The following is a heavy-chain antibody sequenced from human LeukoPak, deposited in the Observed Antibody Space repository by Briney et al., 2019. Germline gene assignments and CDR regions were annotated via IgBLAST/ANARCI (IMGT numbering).Heavy chain of an antibody. CDR3: ARDLLYYDSSGGDY. J-gene: IGHJ4*02. Sequence: GASVKVSCKASGYIFTDYFMNWVRQAPGQGLEWMGWINPNSGDTNIGQKFQGRVTLTSDTSKSTAYMELTSLKSDDTAVYYCARDLLYYDSSGGDYWGQGTLVTVSS. V-gene: IGHV1-2*02. CDR2: INPNSGDT. D-gene: IGHD3-22*01. CDR1: GYIFTDYF.